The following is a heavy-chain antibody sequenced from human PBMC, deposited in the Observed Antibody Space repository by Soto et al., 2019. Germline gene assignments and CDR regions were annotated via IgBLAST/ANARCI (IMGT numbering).Heavy chain of an antibody. Sequence: SVKVSCKTSVYMFPSYGISWVRQAPGQGLEWMGWISTYNGKTKYAQGLQGRVTMTTDTATTTAYMELRSLRSDDTAVYYCARSTTVGTPPSDHWGQGTLVTVSS. V-gene: IGHV1-18*04. CDR3: ARSTTVGTPPSDH. CDR1: VYMFPSYG. D-gene: IGHD1-1*01. J-gene: IGHJ4*02. CDR2: ISTYNGKT.